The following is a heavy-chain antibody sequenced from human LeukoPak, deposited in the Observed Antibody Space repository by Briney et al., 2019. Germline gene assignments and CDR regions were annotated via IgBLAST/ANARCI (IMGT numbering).Heavy chain of an antibody. CDR1: GFTFSSYW. D-gene: IGHD3-3*01. V-gene: IGHV3-74*01. CDR2: INTDGSST. Sequence: GGSLRLSCAASGFTFSSYWMHWVRQAPGKGLVWVSRINTDGSSTSYADSVKGRFTISRDNAKNTLYLQMNSLRAEDTAVYYCARDPQDPYDFWSGYPKFRGYFDYWGQGTLVTVSS. CDR3: ARDPQDPYDFWSGYPKFRGYFDY. J-gene: IGHJ4*02.